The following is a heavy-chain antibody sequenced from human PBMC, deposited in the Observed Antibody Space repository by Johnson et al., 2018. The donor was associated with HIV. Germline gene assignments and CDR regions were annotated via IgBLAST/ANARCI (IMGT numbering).Heavy chain of an antibody. CDR2: ISWNSGSI. CDR3: AKDRHDYGDLDAFDI. D-gene: IGHD4-17*01. V-gene: IGHV3-9*01. Sequence: VQLVESGGGLVQPGRSLRLSCAASGFTFDDYAMHWVRQAPGKGLEWVSGISWNSGSIGYADSVKGRFTISRDNGKNSLYLQMNSLRAEDTASYYCAKDRHDYGDLDAFDIWGQGTMVTVSS. J-gene: IGHJ3*02. CDR1: GFTFDDYA.